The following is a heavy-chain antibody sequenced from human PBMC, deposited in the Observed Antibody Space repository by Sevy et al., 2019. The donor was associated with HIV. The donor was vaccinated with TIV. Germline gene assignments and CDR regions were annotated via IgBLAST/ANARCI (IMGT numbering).Heavy chain of an antibody. V-gene: IGHV4-31*03. CDR2: IYDSGST. D-gene: IGHD3-16*01. CDR1: GGSISSGGYF. CDR3: ARDSSHEEATMIKGFDP. Sequence: SESLSLTCTVSGGSISSGGYFWSWIRQHPGKGLEWIGYIYDSGSTYYNPSLKSRVTLSVDKSKNQLSLKLSSVTAADTAVYYCARDSSHEEATMIKGFDPWGHGTLVTVSS. J-gene: IGHJ5*02.